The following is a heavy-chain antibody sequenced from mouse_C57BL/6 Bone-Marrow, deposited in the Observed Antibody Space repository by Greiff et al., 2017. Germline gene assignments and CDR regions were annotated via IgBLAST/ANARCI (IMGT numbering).Heavy chain of an antibody. Sequence: VQLQQSGTELVKPGASVKLSCKASGYTFTSYWMHWVKQRPGQGLEWIGNINPSNGGTNYNEKVKSKATLTVDKSSSTAYMQLSSLTSEDSAVYYCAMSGILYYYAMDYWGQGTSVTVSS. D-gene: IGHD1-3*01. V-gene: IGHV1-53*01. J-gene: IGHJ4*01. CDR1: GYTFTSYW. CDR3: AMSGILYYYAMDY. CDR2: INPSNGGT.